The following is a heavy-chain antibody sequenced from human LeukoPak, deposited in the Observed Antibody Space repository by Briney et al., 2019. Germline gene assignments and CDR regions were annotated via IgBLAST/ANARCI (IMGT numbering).Heavy chain of an antibody. CDR3: ARLRSHGYYYDGMDV. CDR1: GFTFSSYS. D-gene: IGHD3-16*01. CDR2: IRSSGSTI. Sequence: PGGSLRLSCADSGFTFSSYSMNWVRQAPGKGLEGVSYIRSSGSTIYYADSVKGRFTISRDNAKNSLYLQMNSLRAEDTAVYYCARLRSHGYYYDGMDVWGQGTSVTVSS. J-gene: IGHJ6*02. V-gene: IGHV3-48*04.